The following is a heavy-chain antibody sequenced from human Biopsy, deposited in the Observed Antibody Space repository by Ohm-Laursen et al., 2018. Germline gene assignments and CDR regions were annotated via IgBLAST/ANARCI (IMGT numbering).Heavy chain of an antibody. V-gene: IGHV2-70*11. Sequence: TQTLTLTCSFSGFSLSSRGMCVSWIRQAPGKALEWLARVDWDDYKDYSASLQTKLSISKDTSNDQVVLTVNNVDPADTATYYCARTPILIVSAGLIYRHRRHLQGMDVWGQGIAVTVS. CDR3: ARTPILIVSAGLIYRHRRHLQGMDV. CDR1: GFSLSSRGMC. D-gene: IGHD6-13*01. CDR2: VDWDDYK. J-gene: IGHJ6*02.